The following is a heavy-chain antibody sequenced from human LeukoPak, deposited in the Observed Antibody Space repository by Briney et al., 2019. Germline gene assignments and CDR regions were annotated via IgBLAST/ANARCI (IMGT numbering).Heavy chain of an antibody. V-gene: IGHV3-53*01. Sequence: GGSLRLSCAASGFTVSNNYMSWVRQAPGKGLNWVSVIHSGGTTNYADSVQGRFTISRDNSKTTVYLHMNSLRAEDTAVYYCARDSDSGYGPFASWGQGTLVTVSS. J-gene: IGHJ4*02. CDR1: GFTVSNNY. CDR3: ARDSDSGYGPFAS. CDR2: IHSGGTT. D-gene: IGHD5-12*01.